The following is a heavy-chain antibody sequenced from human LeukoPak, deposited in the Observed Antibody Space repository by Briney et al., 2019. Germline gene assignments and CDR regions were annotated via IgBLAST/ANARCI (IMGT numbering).Heavy chain of an antibody. D-gene: IGHD6-13*01. CDR1: GGSISSGSYY. V-gene: IGHV4-61*02. J-gene: IGHJ4*02. CDR2: IYTSGST. Sequence: SETLSLTCTVSGGSISSGSYYWSWIRQPAGKGLEWIGRIYTSGSTNYNPSLKSRVTISVDTSKNQFSLKLSSVTAADTAVYYCARAGYLSFDYWGQGTLVTVSS. CDR3: ARAGYLSFDY.